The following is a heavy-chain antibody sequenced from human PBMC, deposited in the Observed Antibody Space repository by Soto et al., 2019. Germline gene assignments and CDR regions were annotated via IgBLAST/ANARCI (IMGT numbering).Heavy chain of an antibody. J-gene: IGHJ4*02. CDR3: ARGLSTIPLVRGVIGY. V-gene: IGHV1-8*01. Sequence: QGQLVQSGAEVKKPGASVKVSCKASGYTFTSYDSNWVRQATGQGLEWMGWMNANSGNPGYAQKFQGRVTMTRNTSISTAYMELSSLRSEYTAVYYCARGLSTIPLVRGVIGYWGQGNLVNGSS. D-gene: IGHD3-10*01. CDR2: MNANSGNP. CDR1: GYTFTSYD.